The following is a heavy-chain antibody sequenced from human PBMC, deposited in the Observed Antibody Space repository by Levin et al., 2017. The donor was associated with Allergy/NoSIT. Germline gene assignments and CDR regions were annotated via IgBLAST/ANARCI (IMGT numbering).Heavy chain of an antibody. CDR1: GGSFSGYY. CDR3: ARGRGYSGYDFDY. Sequence: NASETLSLTCAVYGGSFSGYYWSWIRQPPGKGLEWIGEINHSGSTNYNPSLKSRVTISVDTSKNQFSLKLSSVTAADTAVYYCARGRGYSGYDFDYWGQGTLVTVSS. D-gene: IGHD5-12*01. CDR2: INHSGST. J-gene: IGHJ4*02. V-gene: IGHV4-34*01.